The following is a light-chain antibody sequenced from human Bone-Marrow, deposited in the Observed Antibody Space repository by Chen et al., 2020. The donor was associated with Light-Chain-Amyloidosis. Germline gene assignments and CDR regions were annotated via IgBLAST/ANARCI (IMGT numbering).Light chain of an antibody. CDR3: AVWDDSLVKV. J-gene: IGLJ2*01. V-gene: IGLV1-47*01. CDR2: RNN. CDR1: SSNIKSNY. Sequence: QPVLPQPPSASGAPGQRVPISCSGSSSNIKSNYVFWYQQFPGTAPKLLIYRNNQRPSGVPDRFSGSKTGTSASLVIRGLRSEDEADYYCAVWDDSLVKVFGGGTKLTVL.